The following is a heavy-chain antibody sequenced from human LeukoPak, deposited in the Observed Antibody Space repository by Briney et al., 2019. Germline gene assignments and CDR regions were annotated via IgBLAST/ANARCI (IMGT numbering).Heavy chain of an antibody. CDR3: ARDGSGRPYYYGMDV. J-gene: IGHJ6*02. CDR1: GGSISSSSYY. CDR2: IYYSGST. D-gene: IGHD3-10*01. V-gene: IGHV4-39*07. Sequence: SSETLSLTCTVSGGSISSSSYYWGWIRQPPGKELEWIGSIYYSGSTYYNPSLKSRVTISVDTSKNQFSLKLRSVTAADTAVYYCARDGSGRPYYYGMDVWGQGTTVTVSS.